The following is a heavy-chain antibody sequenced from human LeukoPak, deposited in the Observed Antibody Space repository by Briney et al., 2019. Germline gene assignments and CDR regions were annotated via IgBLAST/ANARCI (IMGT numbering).Heavy chain of an antibody. D-gene: IGHD2-8*01. Sequence: GGSLRLSCATSGFTFNSYAMSWVRQAPGKGLGWVSAISGSGGNTYYADSVKGRFTISRDNSKNTLYLQMNSLRAEDMAVYYCAKGNVLMVYAIPGVNWFDPWGQGTLVTVSS. V-gene: IGHV3-23*01. CDR3: AKGNVLMVYAIPGVNWFDP. CDR2: ISGSGGNT. CDR1: GFTFNSYA. J-gene: IGHJ5*02.